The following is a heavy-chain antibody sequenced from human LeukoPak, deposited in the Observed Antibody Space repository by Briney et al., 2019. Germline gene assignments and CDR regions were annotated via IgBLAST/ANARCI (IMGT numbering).Heavy chain of an antibody. J-gene: IGHJ4*02. CDR3: ARQARSLETRIPYFDY. Sequence: GGSLRLSCAASGFTFSSYEMNWVRQAPGKGLEWVSYISSSGSSIYYADSVKGRFTISRDNAKNSLYLQMNSLRAEDTAVYYCARQARSLETRIPYFDYWGQGTLVTVSS. CDR2: ISSSGSSI. V-gene: IGHV3-48*03. D-gene: IGHD3-3*01. CDR1: GFTFSSYE.